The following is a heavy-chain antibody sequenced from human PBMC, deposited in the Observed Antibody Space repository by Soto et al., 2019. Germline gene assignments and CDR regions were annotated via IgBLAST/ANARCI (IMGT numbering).Heavy chain of an antibody. Sequence: SSVKVSCKASGDTFSSYAISWVRQAPGQGLEWMGGIIPFFDTANYAQQFQGRVTITADESTSTAYMELSSLRSEDTAVYYCARHDCISSSCYYYYYYVMDVWGQ. V-gene: IGHV1-69*13. D-gene: IGHD2-2*01. J-gene: IGHJ6*02. CDR1: GDTFSSYA. CDR2: IIPFFDTA. CDR3: ARHDCISSSCYYYYYYVMDV.